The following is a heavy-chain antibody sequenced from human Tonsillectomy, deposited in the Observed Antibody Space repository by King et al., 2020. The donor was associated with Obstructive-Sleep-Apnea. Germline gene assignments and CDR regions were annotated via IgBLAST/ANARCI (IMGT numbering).Heavy chain of an antibody. V-gene: IGHV4-4*08. CDR3: ARSYCGGDCYPDF. D-gene: IGHD2-21*02. Sequence: VQLQESGPGLVKPSETLSLTCTVSGGSFSSYYWSWIRQPPGKGLEWIGYIYTSGSTNYNPSLKGRVIISVDTSRNQFSLKLRSVTAADTAVYYCARSYCGGDCYPDFWGQGTLVTVSS. CDR2: IYTSGST. J-gene: IGHJ4*02. CDR1: GGSFSSYY.